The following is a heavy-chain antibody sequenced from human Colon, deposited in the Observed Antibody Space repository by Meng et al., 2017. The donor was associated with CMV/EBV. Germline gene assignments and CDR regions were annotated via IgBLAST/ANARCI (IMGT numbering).Heavy chain of an antibody. J-gene: IGHJ5*02. D-gene: IGHD6-13*01. Sequence: QVQLVQAGAVVKKPGSSVKVSCKASGGTFDTSTFNRVRQAPGQGLEWVGGIIPMFGSPSYSQKFRGRVTITADELEVNSLRSEDTAVYYCARGKQAGFDLWGQGTLVTVSS. CDR1: GGTFDTST. CDR3: ARGKQAGFDL. V-gene: IGHV1-69*01. CDR2: IIPMFGSP.